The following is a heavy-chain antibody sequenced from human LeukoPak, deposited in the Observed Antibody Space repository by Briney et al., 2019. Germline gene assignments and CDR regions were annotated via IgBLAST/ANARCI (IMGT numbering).Heavy chain of an antibody. CDR1: GGSISSSSYY. CDR3: ARGPWGVLLWFGELAYFDY. J-gene: IGHJ4*02. Sequence: PSETLSLTCTVSGGSISSSSYYWGWIRQPPGKGLEWIGEINHSGSTNYNPSLKSRVTISVDTSKNQFSLKLSSVTAADTAVYYCARGPWGVLLWFGELAYFDYWGQGTLVTVSS. D-gene: IGHD3-10*01. V-gene: IGHV4-39*07. CDR2: INHSGST.